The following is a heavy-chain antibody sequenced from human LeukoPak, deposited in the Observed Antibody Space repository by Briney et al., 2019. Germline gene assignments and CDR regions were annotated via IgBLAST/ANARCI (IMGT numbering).Heavy chain of an antibody. CDR2: ISSSSSYI. CDR1: GFTFSSYS. D-gene: IGHD3-3*01. J-gene: IGHJ4*02. Sequence: PGGSLRLSCAASGFTFSSYSMNWVRQAPGKGLEWVSSISSSSSYIYYADSVKGRFTISRDNAKNSLYLQMNSLRAEDTAVYYCARGPGFWSGYYYFDYWGQGTLVTVSS. CDR3: ARGPGFWSGYYYFDY. V-gene: IGHV3-21*01.